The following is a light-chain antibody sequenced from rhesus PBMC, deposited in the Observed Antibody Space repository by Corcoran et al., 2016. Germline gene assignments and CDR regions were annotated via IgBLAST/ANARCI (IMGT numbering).Light chain of an antibody. CDR3: QQYSSSPFT. J-gene: IGKJ3*01. CDR1: QSISSW. Sequence: DIQMTQSPSSLSASVGDTVTITCRASQSISSWLAWYQQKPGKAPKLLIYTPSTLQSGVPSRFSGSGSGTDCTLTISSLQSEDFATYYCQQYSSSPFTFGPGTKLDIK. V-gene: IGKV1-22*01. CDR2: TPS.